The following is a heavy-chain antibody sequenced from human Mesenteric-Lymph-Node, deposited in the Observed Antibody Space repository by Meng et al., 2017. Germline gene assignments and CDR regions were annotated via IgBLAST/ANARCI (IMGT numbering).Heavy chain of an antibody. D-gene: IGHD3-22*01. CDR3: TRSLRITMIVVVIHDY. V-gene: IGHV3-49*04. Sequence: GESLKISCTASGFTFGDYAMSWVRQAPGKGLEWVGFIRSKAYGGTTEYAASVKGRFTISRDDPKSIAYLQMNSLKTEDTAVYYCTRSLRITMIVVVIHDYWGQGTLVTVSS. J-gene: IGHJ4*02. CDR1: GFTFGDYA. CDR2: IRSKAYGGTT.